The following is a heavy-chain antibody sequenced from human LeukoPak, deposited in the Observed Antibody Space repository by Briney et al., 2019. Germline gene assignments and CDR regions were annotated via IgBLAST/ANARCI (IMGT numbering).Heavy chain of an antibody. CDR1: GGSISSYY. CDR2: IYYSGTT. Sequence: SETLSLTCTVSGGSISSYYWSWIRQPPGKGLEWIGYIYYSGTTNYNPSLKSRVTISVDTSKNQFSLKLSSVTAADTTVYYCARGVYIAAAQYGYWGQGTLVTVSS. V-gene: IGHV4-59*01. D-gene: IGHD6-13*01. J-gene: IGHJ4*02. CDR3: ARGVYIAAAQYGY.